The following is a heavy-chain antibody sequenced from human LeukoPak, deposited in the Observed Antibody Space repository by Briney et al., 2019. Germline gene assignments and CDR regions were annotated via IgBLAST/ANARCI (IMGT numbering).Heavy chain of an antibody. CDR2: ISYDGSNK. CDR3: AKEVGYSYGFDY. D-gene: IGHD5-18*01. J-gene: IGHJ4*02. V-gene: IGHV3-30*18. CDR1: GFTFSNYG. Sequence: PGGSLRLSCAASGFTFSNYGIHWVRQAPGKGLEWVAVISYDGSNKYYADSVKGRCTISRDKSKNTVYLQMNSLRAEDTAVYYCAKEVGYSYGFDYWGQGTLSPSPQ.